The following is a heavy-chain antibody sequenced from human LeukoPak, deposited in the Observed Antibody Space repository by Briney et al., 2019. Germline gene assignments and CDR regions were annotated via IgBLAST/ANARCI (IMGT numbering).Heavy chain of an antibody. CDR1: EIILRIYW. D-gene: IGHD3-10*01. J-gene: IGHJ2*01. Sequence: GGSLRLSCEASEIILRIYWMSWVRQVPGKGLEWVASIKQDGSEKYYVDSVKGRFTISRDNAKKSLSLQMSSLRADDTAIYYCTKEHYYAGGYFDLWGSGTLVTVSS. CDR3: TKEHYYAGGYFDL. V-gene: IGHV3-7*01. CDR2: IKQDGSEK.